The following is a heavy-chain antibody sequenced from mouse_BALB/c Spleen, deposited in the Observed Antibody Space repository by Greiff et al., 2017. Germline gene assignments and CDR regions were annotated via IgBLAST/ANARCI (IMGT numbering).Heavy chain of an antibody. V-gene: IGHV5-6-3*01. CDR1: GFTFSSYG. J-gene: IGHJ4*01. CDR2: INSNGGST. Sequence: DVMLVESGGGLVQPGGSLKLSCAASGFTFSSYGMSWVRQTPDKRLELVATINSNGGSTDYPDSVKGRFTIARDNAKNTLYLQMSSLKSEDTAMYYCAREDYDAMDYWGQGTSVTVSS. CDR3: AREDYDAMDY.